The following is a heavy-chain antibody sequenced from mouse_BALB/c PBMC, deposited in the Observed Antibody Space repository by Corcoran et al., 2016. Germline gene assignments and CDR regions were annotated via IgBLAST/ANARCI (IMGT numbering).Heavy chain of an antibody. J-gene: IGHJ1*01. CDR2: INPNNGGT. Sequence: EVLLQQSGPELVKPGASVKIPCKASGYTFTDYNMDWVKQSHGKSLEWSGDINPNNGGTIYNQKFKGKATLTVDKSSSTDYMELRSLTSEDTAVYYCSRSNYRYDGYWYFDVWGAGTTVTVSS. CDR3: SRSNYRYDGYWYFDV. D-gene: IGHD2-14*01. CDR1: GYTFTDYN. V-gene: IGHV1-18*01.